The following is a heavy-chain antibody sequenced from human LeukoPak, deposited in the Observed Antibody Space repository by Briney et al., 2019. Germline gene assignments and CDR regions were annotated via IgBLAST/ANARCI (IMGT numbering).Heavy chain of an antibody. D-gene: IGHD3-3*01. J-gene: IGHJ5*02. Sequence: RASVKVSCKTSGYTFTSYYMHWVRQAPGQGLEWMGIINPSGGSTSYAQKFQGRVTMTKDTSTSTVYMELSSLRSEDTAVYYCALSRFLELNFDPWGQGTLVTVSS. CDR3: ALSRFLELNFDP. CDR1: GYTFTSYY. V-gene: IGHV1-46*01. CDR2: INPSGGST.